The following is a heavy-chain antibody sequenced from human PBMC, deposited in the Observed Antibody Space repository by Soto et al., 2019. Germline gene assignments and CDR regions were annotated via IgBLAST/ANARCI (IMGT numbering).Heavy chain of an antibody. D-gene: IGHD3-3*01. V-gene: IGHV3-30*18. CDR2: ISYDGSNK. CDR3: AKPLRFLEWLFELDY. J-gene: IGHJ4*02. CDR1: GFTFSSYG. Sequence: GGSLRLSCAASGFTFSSYGMHWVRQAPGKGLEWVAVISYDGSNKYYADSVKGRFTISRDNSKNTLYLQMNSLRAEDTAVYYCAKPLRFLEWLFELDYWGQGTLVTVSS.